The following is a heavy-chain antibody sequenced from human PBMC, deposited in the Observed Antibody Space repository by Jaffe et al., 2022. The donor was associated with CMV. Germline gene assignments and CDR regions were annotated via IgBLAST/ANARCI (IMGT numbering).Heavy chain of an antibody. CDR2: IWYDGSNK. Sequence: QVQLVESGGGVVQPGRSLRLSCAASGFTFSSYGMHWVRQAPGKGLEWVAVIWYDGSNKYYADSVKGRFTISRDNSKNTLYLQMNSLRAEDTAVYYCARAVEMATIPFFDYWGQGTLVTVSS. D-gene: IGHD5-12*01. J-gene: IGHJ4*02. CDR3: ARAVEMATIPFFDY. V-gene: IGHV3-33*01. CDR1: GFTFSSYG.